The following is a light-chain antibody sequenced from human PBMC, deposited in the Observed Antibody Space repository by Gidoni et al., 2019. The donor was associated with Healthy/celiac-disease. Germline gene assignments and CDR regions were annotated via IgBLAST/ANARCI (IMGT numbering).Light chain of an antibody. CDR1: QSSSSW. Sequence: DIQMTQSPSTLSASVGDRVTITCRASQSSSSWLAWYQQKPGKAPKLLIYKASSLESGVPSRFSGSGSGTEFTLTISSLQPDDFATYYCQQYNSYSPKTFGQXTKVEIK. V-gene: IGKV1-5*03. CDR3: QQYNSYSPKT. CDR2: KAS. J-gene: IGKJ1*01.